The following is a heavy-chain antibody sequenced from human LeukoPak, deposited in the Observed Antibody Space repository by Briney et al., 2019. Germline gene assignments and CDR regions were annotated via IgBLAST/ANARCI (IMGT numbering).Heavy chain of an antibody. Sequence: PGGSLRLSCAASGFTFSTYWMSWVRQAPGKGLGWVAQVKPDGSQKDYVDSVKGRFTISRDNAKDSLYLQMNSLRAEDTAVYFCARVTPWGDYPPYAMDVWGQGTTVTVSS. D-gene: IGHD5-12*01. CDR1: GFTFSTYW. J-gene: IGHJ6*02. V-gene: IGHV3-7*01. CDR3: ARVTPWGDYPPYAMDV. CDR2: VKPDGSQK.